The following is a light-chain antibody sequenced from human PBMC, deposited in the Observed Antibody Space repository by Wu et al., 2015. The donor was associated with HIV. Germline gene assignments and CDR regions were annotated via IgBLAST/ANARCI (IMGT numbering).Light chain of an antibody. CDR2: AAS. CDR1: QDISFY. J-gene: IGKJ1*01. V-gene: IGKV1-9*01. CDR3: QQHNNYPRT. Sequence: DIQLTQSPSFLSASVGDRVTITCRASQDISFYLAWYQQKPGEAPQLLIYAASTLQSAIPSRFSGSGSGTEFTLTISSLQPEDFATXYCQQHNNYPRTFGQGTKVEIK.